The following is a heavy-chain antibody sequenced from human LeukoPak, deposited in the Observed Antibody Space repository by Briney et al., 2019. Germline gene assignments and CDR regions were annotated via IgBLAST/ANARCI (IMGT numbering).Heavy chain of an antibody. CDR3: ARVLDTAMVN. V-gene: IGHV3-30*02. J-gene: IGHJ4*02. CDR1: GFNFSSYG. Sequence: QTGGSLRLSCAASGFNFSSYGMHWVRQAPGKGLEWVAFIRYDGSNKYYADSVKGRFTISRDNSKNTLYLQMNSLRAEDTAVYYCARVLDTAMVNWGQGTLVTVSS. CDR2: IRYDGSNK. D-gene: IGHD5-18*01.